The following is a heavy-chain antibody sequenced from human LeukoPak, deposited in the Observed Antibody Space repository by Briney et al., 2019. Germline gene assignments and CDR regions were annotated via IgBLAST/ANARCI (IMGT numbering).Heavy chain of an antibody. CDR2: IYYSGTT. J-gene: IGHJ3*02. Sequence: PSETLSLTCTVSGGSISGLYWSWIRQPPGKGLEWIGFIYYSGTTHYNPSLKSRVTIAIDTSSNQFSLRVRSVTAADTAVYYCARHVMRNHPGGSSYTHAFDTWGNGTRVTVSS. V-gene: IGHV4-59*08. CDR3: ARHVMRNHPGGSSYTHAFDT. CDR1: GGSISGLY. D-gene: IGHD2-8*02.